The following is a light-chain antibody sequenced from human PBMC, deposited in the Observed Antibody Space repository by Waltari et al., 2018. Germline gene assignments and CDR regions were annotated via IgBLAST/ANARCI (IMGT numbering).Light chain of an antibody. J-gene: IGKJ1*01. CDR3: QQYRNLWT. Sequence: DIQMTQSPSTLSASVGDRVTITCRASQSLSNWLYCYHQKPGKAPKVLIYKASTLESVVPSRFSGSGSGTEFTLTISSLQPDDFATYYCQQYRNLWTFGQGTKVEIK. CDR2: KAS. CDR1: QSLSNW. V-gene: IGKV1-5*03.